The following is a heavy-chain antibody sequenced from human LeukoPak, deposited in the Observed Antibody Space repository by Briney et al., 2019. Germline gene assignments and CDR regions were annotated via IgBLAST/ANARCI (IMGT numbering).Heavy chain of an antibody. CDR3: ARDGPTYYYDSSGYYYVDLIAEYFQH. D-gene: IGHD3-22*01. CDR1: GGSISSYY. Sequence: SQTLSLTRTVAGGSISSYYSSSVRQPPRKGLGWLGYIYYSGRTNTNTSLKSRVTVSVDTSKNQFSLKLSSVTAADTAVYYCARDGPTYYYDSSGYYYVDLIAEYFQHWGQGTLVTVSS. V-gene: IGHV4-59*12. CDR2: IYYSGRT. J-gene: IGHJ1*01.